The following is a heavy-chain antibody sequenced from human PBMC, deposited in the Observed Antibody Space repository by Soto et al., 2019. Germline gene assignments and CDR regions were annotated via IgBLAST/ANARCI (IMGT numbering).Heavy chain of an antibody. CDR2: ISAYHGNT. D-gene: IGHD1-7*01. CDR1: GYTFTSYG. V-gene: IGHV1-18*01. Sequence: QVQLVQSGAEVQKPGASVKVSCKASGYTFTSYGISWVREAPGQGLEWMGWISAYHGNTYYSQKLQGRLTMTTDASTSTAYMELRSLTSDDTAVYYRAICWNYGPYYYYMDVWGKGTTVTVSS. J-gene: IGHJ6*03. CDR3: AICWNYGPYYYYMDV.